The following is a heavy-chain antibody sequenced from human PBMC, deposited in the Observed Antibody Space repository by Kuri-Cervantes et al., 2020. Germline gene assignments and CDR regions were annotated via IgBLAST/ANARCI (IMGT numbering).Heavy chain of an antibody. CDR1: GFTFSDYY. Sequence: GESLKISCAASGFTFSDYYMSWIRQAPGKGLEWVSYISSSGSTIYYADSVKDRFTISRDNAKNSLYLQMNSLRAEDTAVYYCARYTGYSSSWSRFNWFDPWGQGTLVTVSS. CDR3: ARYTGYSSSWSRFNWFDP. D-gene: IGHD6-13*01. V-gene: IGHV3-11*01. J-gene: IGHJ5*02. CDR2: ISSSGSTI.